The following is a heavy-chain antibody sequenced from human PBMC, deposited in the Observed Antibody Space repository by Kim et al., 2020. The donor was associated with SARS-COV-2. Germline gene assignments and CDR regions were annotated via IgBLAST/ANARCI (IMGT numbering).Heavy chain of an antibody. V-gene: IGHV3-30*18. CDR2: ISYDGSNK. CDR1: GFTFSSYG. Sequence: GGSLRLSCAASGFTFSSYGMHWVRQAPGKGLEWVAVISYDGSNKYYADSVKGRFTISRDNSKNTLYLQMNSLRAEDTAVYYCAKELGAFDIWGQGTMVTVSS. CDR3: AKELGAFDI. J-gene: IGHJ3*02. D-gene: IGHD3-16*01.